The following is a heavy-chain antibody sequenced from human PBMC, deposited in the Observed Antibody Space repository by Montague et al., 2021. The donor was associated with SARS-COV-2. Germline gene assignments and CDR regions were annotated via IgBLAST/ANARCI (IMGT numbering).Heavy chain of an antibody. CDR3: ARGSTVTHY. CDR2: INHSGST. D-gene: IGHD4-17*01. J-gene: IGHJ4*02. Sequence: SETLSLTCAVYGGSFSGYYWSWIRQPPGKGLEWIGKINHSGSTNHNPSLKSRVTISVDTSKNQFSLKLSSVAAADTAVYYCARGSTVTHYWGQGTLVTVSS. CDR1: GGSFSGYY. V-gene: IGHV4-34*01.